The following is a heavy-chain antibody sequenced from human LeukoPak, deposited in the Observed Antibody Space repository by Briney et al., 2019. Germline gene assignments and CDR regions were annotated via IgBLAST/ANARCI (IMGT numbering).Heavy chain of an antibody. V-gene: IGHV3-23*01. Sequence: PGGSLRLSCAASGFTFTTYATSWVRQAPGKGLEWVSHISGSGGSTYFADSVKGRFTISRDSSKNTLYLQMNSLRAEDTAVYYCAKDLTYSSSSWFDYWGQGTLVTVSS. CDR1: GFTFTTYA. J-gene: IGHJ4*02. CDR2: ISGSGGST. CDR3: AKDLTYSSSSWFDY. D-gene: IGHD6-6*01.